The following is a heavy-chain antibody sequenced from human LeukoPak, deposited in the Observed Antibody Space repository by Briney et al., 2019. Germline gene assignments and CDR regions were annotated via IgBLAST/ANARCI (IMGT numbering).Heavy chain of an antibody. CDR2: IYYSGST. J-gene: IGHJ6*02. D-gene: IGHD2-2*02. Sequence: PSETLSLTCTVSGGSISGSSYFWGWIRQPPGKGLEWIGSIYYSGSTYYNPSLKSRVTISVDTSKNQFSLKLSSVTAADTAVYYCASLVVVPAAIRFGKAGMDVWGQGTTVTVSS. CDR1: GGSISGSSYF. CDR3: ASLVVVPAAIRFGKAGMDV. V-gene: IGHV4-39*01.